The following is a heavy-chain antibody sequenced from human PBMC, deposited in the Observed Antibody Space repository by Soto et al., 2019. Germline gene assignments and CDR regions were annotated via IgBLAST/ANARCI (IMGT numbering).Heavy chain of an antibody. CDR3: AREGLTGTIGLYYYYALDV. CDR2: IYYSGST. J-gene: IGHJ6*02. V-gene: IGHV4-59*01. CDR1: GGSISSYY. D-gene: IGHD1-7*01. Sequence: QVQLQESGPGLVKPSETLSLTCTVSGGSISSYYWNWIRQPPGKGLEWIGYIYYSGSTNYNSSLKSRVTISVDTSKNQFSLKLSSVTAADTAVYYCAREGLTGTIGLYYYYALDVWGQGTTVTVSS.